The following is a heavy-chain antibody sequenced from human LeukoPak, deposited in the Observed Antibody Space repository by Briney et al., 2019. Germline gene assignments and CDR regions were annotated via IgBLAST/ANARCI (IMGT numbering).Heavy chain of an antibody. CDR3: ARDRYCSGGSCYFSHYYYYMDV. D-gene: IGHD2-15*01. V-gene: IGHV3-48*01. CDR1: GFTFSSYS. Sequence: GGSLRLSCAASGFTFSSYSMNWVRQAPGKGLEWVSYISSSSSTIYYADSVKGRFTISRDNAKNSLYLQMNSLRAEDTAVYYCARDRYCSGGSCYFSHYYYYMDVWGKGTTVTVSS. J-gene: IGHJ6*03. CDR2: ISSSSSTI.